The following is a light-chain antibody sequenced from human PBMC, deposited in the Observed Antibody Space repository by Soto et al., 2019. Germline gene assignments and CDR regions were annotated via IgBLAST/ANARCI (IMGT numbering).Light chain of an antibody. Sequence: DIQMTQSQSSLSASVGDRVTITCRTSQSISSYLYLYQQKPVKAPKLLIYAASSLQSGVPSRFSGSGSGTDFTLTISCLYPGDFATYYCQQGYSTPDTLGQGTK. CDR3: QQGYSTPDT. V-gene: IGKV1-39*01. CDR2: AAS. CDR1: QSISSY. J-gene: IGKJ2*01.